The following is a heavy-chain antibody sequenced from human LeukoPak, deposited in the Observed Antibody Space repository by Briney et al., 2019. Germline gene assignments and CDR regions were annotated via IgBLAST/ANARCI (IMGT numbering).Heavy chain of an antibody. D-gene: IGHD3/OR15-3a*01. Sequence: PSETLSLTCTVSGYSISSGYYWGWIRQSPGKGLEWIGSIYHTWSTDYTPSLKSRLTISVDTSKNQFSLKLSSVTAADTAVYYCAKTRDDLLVGHIDYWGQGTLVTVSS. J-gene: IGHJ4*02. CDR3: AKTRDDLLVGHIDY. CDR2: IYHTWST. CDR1: GYSISSGYY. V-gene: IGHV4-38-2*02.